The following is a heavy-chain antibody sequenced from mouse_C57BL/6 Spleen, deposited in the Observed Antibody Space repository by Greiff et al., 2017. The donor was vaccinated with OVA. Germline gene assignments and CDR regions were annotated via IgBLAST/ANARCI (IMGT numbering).Heavy chain of an antibody. Sequence: VKLQQSGAELARPGASVKLSCKASGYTFTSYGISWVKQRTGQGLEWIGEIYPRSGNTYYNEKFKGKATLTADKSSSTAYMELRSLTSEDSAVYFCARRGYDPYAMDYWGQGTSVTVSS. CDR1: GYTFTSYG. V-gene: IGHV1-81*01. D-gene: IGHD2-3*01. CDR3: ARRGYDPYAMDY. CDR2: IYPRSGNT. J-gene: IGHJ4*01.